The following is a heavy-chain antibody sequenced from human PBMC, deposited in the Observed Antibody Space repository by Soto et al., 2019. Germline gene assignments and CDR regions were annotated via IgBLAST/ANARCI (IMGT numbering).Heavy chain of an antibody. D-gene: IGHD6-13*01. Sequence: QVQLVQSGAEVKKPWASVKVSCKASGYTFTSYGISWVRQAPGQGLEWMGWISAYNGNTNYAQKLQGRVTMTTDTYTSTAYMELRSLRSDDTAVYYCASDRRMVTGIAAAGDAFDIWGQGTMVTVSS. V-gene: IGHV1-18*01. CDR2: ISAYNGNT. CDR3: ASDRRMVTGIAAAGDAFDI. J-gene: IGHJ3*02. CDR1: GYTFTSYG.